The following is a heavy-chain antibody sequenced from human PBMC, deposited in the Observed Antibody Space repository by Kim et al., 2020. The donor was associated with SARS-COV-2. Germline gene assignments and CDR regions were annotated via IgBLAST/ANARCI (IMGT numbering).Heavy chain of an antibody. J-gene: IGHJ4*02. CDR3: ARDSSDPYYYDN. Sequence: TYAHGFTGRFVFSLDPSVSTAYLQISSLKAEDTAVYYCARDSSDPYYYDNWGQGTLVTVSS. V-gene: IGHV7-4-1*02. D-gene: IGHD1-26*01.